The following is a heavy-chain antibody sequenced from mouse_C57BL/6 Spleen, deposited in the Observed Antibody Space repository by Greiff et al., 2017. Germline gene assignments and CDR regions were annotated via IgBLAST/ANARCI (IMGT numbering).Heavy chain of an antibody. V-gene: IGHV1-39*01. CDR1: GYSFTDYN. CDR2: INLNYGTT. CDR3: ARWGYSNSDY. Sequence: VQLQQSGPELVKPGASVKISCKASGYSFTDYNMNWVKQSNGKRLEWIGVINLNYGTTSYNQKFKGKATLTVDQSSSTAYMQLNSLTSEDSAVDYFARWGYSNSDYWGQGTTLTVSS. D-gene: IGHD2-5*01. J-gene: IGHJ2*01.